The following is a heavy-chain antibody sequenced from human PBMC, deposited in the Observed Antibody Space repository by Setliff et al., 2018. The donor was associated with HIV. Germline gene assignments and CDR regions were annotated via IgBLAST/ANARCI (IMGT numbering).Heavy chain of an antibody. CDR3: ARPAHPRGYYGSAGLFDY. Sequence: LRLSCVASGFTFTTYPMSWVRLAPGKGLEWVSAISGDGGDTAYADSLKGRFTISSDTSKNTLHLHMNSLRAEDTAVYYCARPAHPRGYYGSAGLFDYWGQGTPVTVSS. J-gene: IGHJ4*02. CDR2: ISGDGGDT. CDR1: GFTFTTYP. D-gene: IGHD3-22*01. V-gene: IGHV3-23*01.